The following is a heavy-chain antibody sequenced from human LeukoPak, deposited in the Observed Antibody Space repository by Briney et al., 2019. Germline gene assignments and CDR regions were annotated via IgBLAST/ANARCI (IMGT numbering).Heavy chain of an antibody. D-gene: IGHD6-19*01. J-gene: IGHJ4*02. CDR2: INPNSGGT. Sequence: ASVKVSCKASGYTFTGYYMHWVRQAPGQELEWMGWINPNSGGTNYAQKFQGWVTMTRDTSISTAYMELSRLRSDDTAVYYCARGSLEQQWLVLYWGQGTLVTVSS. V-gene: IGHV1-2*04. CDR1: GYTFTGYY. CDR3: ARGSLEQQWLVLY.